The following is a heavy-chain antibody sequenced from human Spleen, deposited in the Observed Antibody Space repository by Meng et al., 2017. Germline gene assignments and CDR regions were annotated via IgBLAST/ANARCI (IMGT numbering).Heavy chain of an antibody. CDR3: AGRVATIPTDEYYFDY. D-gene: IGHD5-12*01. J-gene: IGHJ4*02. CDR2: INHSGST. V-gene: IGHV4-34*01. Sequence: VAPQQWVGGLVTPAETLSLTCAVYGGSCCGYYWSSIRQPPGKVLELIGEINHSGSTNYNPSLKSRVNISVDTTKNPNSLKLSSMTAADTAVYYCAGRVATIPTDEYYFDYWGQGTLVTVSS. CDR1: GGSCCGYY.